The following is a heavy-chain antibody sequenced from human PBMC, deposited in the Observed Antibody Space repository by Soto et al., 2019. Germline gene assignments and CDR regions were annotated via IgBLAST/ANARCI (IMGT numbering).Heavy chain of an antibody. CDR2: IYPGDSDI. CDR3: ARHGNRGCSNGRCFTSFYYYGMDV. D-gene: IGHD2-8*01. Sequence: EVQLVQSGAEVKEPGESLKISCKGSGYSFSDYWIGWVRQMPGKGLEWMGIIYPGDSDIKYNPSFQGQVTISADKSISTAYLQWSSLKASDTAMYYCARHGNRGCSNGRCFTSFYYYGMDVWGQGTTVTVSS. V-gene: IGHV5-51*01. CDR1: GYSFSDYW. J-gene: IGHJ6*02.